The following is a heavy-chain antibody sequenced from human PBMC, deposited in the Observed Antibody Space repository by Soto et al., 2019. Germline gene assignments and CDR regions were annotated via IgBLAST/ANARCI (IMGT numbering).Heavy chain of an antibody. CDR2: IRSKANNYAT. Sequence: EVQLVESGGGLVQPGGSLKLSCAASGFTFSGSAMHWVRQASGNGLEWVGRIRSKANNYATAYGASVKGRFTISRDDSKNTAYLQMNSLKTEDTAVYYCSRQASDFWSGKPQYYMDVWGKGTTVTVSS. CDR3: SRQASDFWSGKPQYYMDV. D-gene: IGHD3-3*01. V-gene: IGHV3-73*01. J-gene: IGHJ6*03. CDR1: GFTFSGSA.